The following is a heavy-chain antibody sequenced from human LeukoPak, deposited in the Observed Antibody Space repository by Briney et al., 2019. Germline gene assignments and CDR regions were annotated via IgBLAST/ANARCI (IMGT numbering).Heavy chain of an antibody. V-gene: IGHV4-31*03. D-gene: IGHD1-26*01. CDR3: ARETLLGPTRWFAP. CDR1: GPSISSGGHT. Sequence: SQTLSLTCTVSGPSISSGGHTWTWIRQPPGKGLEWIGFIDYSGSTYQNPSLKSRVTMSIDSSKNQFSLKLSLVTAADTAVYYCARETLLGPTRWFAPGGQGALVTV. CDR2: IDYSGST. J-gene: IGHJ5*02.